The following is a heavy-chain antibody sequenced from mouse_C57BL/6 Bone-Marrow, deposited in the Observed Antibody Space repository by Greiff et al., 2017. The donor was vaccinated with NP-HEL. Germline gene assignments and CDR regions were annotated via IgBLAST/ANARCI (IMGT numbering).Heavy chain of an antibody. Sequence: VQLQQSGAELMKPGASVKLSCKATGYTFTGYWIEWVKQRPGHGLEWIGEILPGSGSTNYNAKFKGKATFTADTSSNTAYLQLSSLTTEDSAIYYCASYRFCYFDNGGQGTALTVTA. CDR1: GYTFTGYW. V-gene: IGHV1-9*01. D-gene: IGHD5-5*01. J-gene: IGHJ2*01. CDR2: ILPGSGST. CDR3: ASYRFCYFDN.